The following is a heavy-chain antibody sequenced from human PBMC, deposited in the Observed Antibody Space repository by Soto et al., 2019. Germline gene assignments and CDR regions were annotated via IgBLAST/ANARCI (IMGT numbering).Heavy chain of an antibody. CDR1: GGTFSSYT. CDR2: IIPILGIA. Sequence: GASVKVSCKASGGTFSSYTISWVRQAPGQGLEWMGRIIPILGIANYAQKFQGRVTITADKSTSTAYMELSSLRSEDTAVYYCASPSERSSLWFGDWDYWGQGTLVTVSS. J-gene: IGHJ4*02. V-gene: IGHV1-69*02. D-gene: IGHD3-10*01. CDR3: ASPSERSSLWFGDWDY.